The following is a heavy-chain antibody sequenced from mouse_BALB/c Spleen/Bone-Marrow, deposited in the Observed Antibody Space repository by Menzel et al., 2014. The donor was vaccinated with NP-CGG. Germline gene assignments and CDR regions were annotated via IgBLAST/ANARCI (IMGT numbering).Heavy chain of an antibody. CDR3: ARYGNYPLDY. J-gene: IGHJ2*01. CDR2: ILPGSGST. CDR1: GYTFSSYW. V-gene: IGHV1-9*01. Sequence: VQLQQSGAELMKPGASVKISCKATGYTFSSYWIEWVRQRPGHGLEWIGEILPGSGSTSYNEKFKGKATFTADTSSNTAYMQLSSLTSEDSAVYYCARYGNYPLDYWGQGTTLTVSS. D-gene: IGHD2-1*01.